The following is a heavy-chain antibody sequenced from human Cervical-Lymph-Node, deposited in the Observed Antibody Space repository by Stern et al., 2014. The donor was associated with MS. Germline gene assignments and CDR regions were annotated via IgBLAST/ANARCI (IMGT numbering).Heavy chain of an antibody. CDR1: GFTFGSCA. CDR3: AKDRQYLTYVFDH. D-gene: IGHD2/OR15-2a*01. J-gene: IGHJ5*02. Sequence: VQLVDSGGGVVQPGRPLRLSWAASGFTFGSCAMHWVPKAPGKGLEWMAGVSYDGTKKYYADSVKGRFTVSRDSSQNTLHLQMSSLTAEDTAVYYCAKDRQYLTYVFDHWGQGSLVTVSS. V-gene: IGHV3-30*18. CDR2: VSYDGTKK.